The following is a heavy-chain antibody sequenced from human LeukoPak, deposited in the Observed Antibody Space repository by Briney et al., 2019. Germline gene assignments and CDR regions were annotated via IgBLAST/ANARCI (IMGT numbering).Heavy chain of an antibody. Sequence: PGGSLRLSFGASGFTFSNYGMHWVRQAPGKGLEWVAFIRHHGGNVYYADSVKGRFTISRENSKNTLYLQMNSLRAEDTAVYYCAKDGERATITGDAAFDIWGQGTMVTVS. J-gene: IGHJ3*02. V-gene: IGHV3-30*02. D-gene: IGHD5-24*01. CDR2: IRHHGGNV. CDR3: AKDGERATITGDAAFDI. CDR1: GFTFSNYG.